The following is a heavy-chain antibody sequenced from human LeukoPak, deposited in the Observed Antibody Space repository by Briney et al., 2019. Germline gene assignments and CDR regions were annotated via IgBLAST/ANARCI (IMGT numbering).Heavy chain of an antibody. V-gene: IGHV3-23*01. CDR2: ISGSGGST. CDR3: ATSWDIVVVPAIPFDL. CDR1: GFTFSSYA. J-gene: IGHJ2*01. Sequence: GGSLRLSCAASGFTFSSYAMSWVRQAPGKGLEWVSAISGSGGSTYYADSVKGRFTISRDNSKNTLYLQMNSLRAEDTAVYYCATSWDIVVVPAIPFDLWGRGTLVTVSS. D-gene: IGHD2-2*01.